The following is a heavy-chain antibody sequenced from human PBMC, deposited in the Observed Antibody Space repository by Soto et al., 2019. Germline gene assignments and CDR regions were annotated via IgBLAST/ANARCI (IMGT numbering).Heavy chain of an antibody. CDR1: GGTFSSYT. Sequence: QVQLVQSGAEVKKPGSSVKVSCKASGGTFSSYTISWVRQAPGQGLEWMGRIIPILGIANYAQKFQGRVKIPADNSTHPAYMELSSLRSEDTSVYYWAMNPCGGECYHEYYDYGMDVWGQGTTVTVS. J-gene: IGHJ6*02. D-gene: IGHD2-21*01. V-gene: IGHV1-69*02. CDR2: IIPILGIA. CDR3: AMNPCGGECYHEYYDYGMDV.